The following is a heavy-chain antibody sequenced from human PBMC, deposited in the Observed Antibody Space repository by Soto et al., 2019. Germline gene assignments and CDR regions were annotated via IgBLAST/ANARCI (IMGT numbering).Heavy chain of an antibody. V-gene: IGHV3-23*01. Sequence: EVQLLESGGGLVQPGGSLRLSCAASGFTFSSYALSWVRLAPGKGMEWVSDISGSGAGTYYADSVKGRFTISRDNSKNTLYLQMNSLRAEDTAVYYCANSIAAAGIAMEYWGQGTLVTVSS. CDR2: ISGSGAGT. CDR3: ANSIAAAGIAMEY. CDR1: GFTFSSYA. J-gene: IGHJ4*02. D-gene: IGHD6-13*01.